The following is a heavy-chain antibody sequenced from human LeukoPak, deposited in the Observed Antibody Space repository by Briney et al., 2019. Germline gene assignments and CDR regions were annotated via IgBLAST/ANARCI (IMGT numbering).Heavy chain of an antibody. J-gene: IGHJ4*02. V-gene: IGHV3-23*01. CDR1: GFTFSSYA. Sequence: GGSLRLSCAASGFTFSSYAMSWVRQAPGKGLEWVSAVSAGGDNTYYAESVKGRFTISRDNSKNTVYLQMTSVTAEDTARYYCAKKRTLVAGTNYFDYWGQGILVTVSS. CDR3: AKKRTLVAGTNYFDY. CDR2: VSAGGDNT. D-gene: IGHD6-19*01.